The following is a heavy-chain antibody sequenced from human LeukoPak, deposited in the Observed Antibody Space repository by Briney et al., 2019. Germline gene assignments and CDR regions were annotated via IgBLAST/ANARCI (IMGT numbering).Heavy chain of an antibody. D-gene: IGHD3-22*01. CDR2: INPDGSDT. Sequence: GGSLRLSCVASGFTFSNYWMHWVRQGPGTGLVRVSRINPDGSDTRDANSVKGRFSVSRDNAKNTLYLRINSLRVEDTGIYYCVRVLDSSGYYYRNEAFDIWGQGTMVTVSS. V-gene: IGHV3-74*01. CDR1: GFTFSNYW. CDR3: VRVLDSSGYYYRNEAFDI. J-gene: IGHJ3*02.